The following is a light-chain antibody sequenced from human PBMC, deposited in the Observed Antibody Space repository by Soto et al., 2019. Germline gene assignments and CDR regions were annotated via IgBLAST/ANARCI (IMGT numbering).Light chain of an antibody. CDR3: QQHGTSPYT. Sequence: PGERATLSCWASQSLRSSYLAWYQRKPGQAPRLLMFGASRRATGIPDRFNGSGSGTDFILTISRLEPEDVAVYYCQQHGTSPYTFGKGTKVDIK. CDR2: GAS. V-gene: IGKV3-20*01. CDR1: QSLRSSY. J-gene: IGKJ2*01.